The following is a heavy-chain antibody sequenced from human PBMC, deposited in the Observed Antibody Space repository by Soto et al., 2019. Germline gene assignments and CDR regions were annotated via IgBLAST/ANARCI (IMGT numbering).Heavy chain of an antibody. V-gene: IGHV5-51*01. Sequence: GESLKISCKGSGYSFTSYWIGWVRQMPGKGLEWMGIIYPGDSDTRYSPSFQGQVTISADKSISTAYLQWSSLKASDTAMYYCARQQKEYNWNYGSMDVWGKGTTVTVSS. J-gene: IGHJ6*03. CDR3: ARQQKEYNWNYGSMDV. D-gene: IGHD1-7*01. CDR2: IYPGDSDT. CDR1: GYSFTSYW.